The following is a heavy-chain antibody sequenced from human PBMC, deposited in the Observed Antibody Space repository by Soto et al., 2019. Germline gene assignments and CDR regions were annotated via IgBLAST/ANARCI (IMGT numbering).Heavy chain of an antibody. CDR3: ARGIVATIKHYNNGMDV. D-gene: IGHD5-12*01. V-gene: IGHV3-33*01. J-gene: IGHJ6*02. CDR1: GFTFSSYG. CDR2: IWYDGSNK. Sequence: GGSLRLSCAASGFTFSSYGMHWVRQAPGKGLEWVAVIWYDGSNKYYADSVKGRFTISRANSKNTLYLQMNSLRAEDTAAYNCARGIVATIKHYNNGMDVWGQGTTVTVSS.